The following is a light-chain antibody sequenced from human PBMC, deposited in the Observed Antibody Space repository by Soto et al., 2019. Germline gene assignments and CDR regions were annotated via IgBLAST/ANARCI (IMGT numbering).Light chain of an antibody. V-gene: IGLV2-14*01. J-gene: IGLJ2*01. Sequence: QSALTQPASVSGSPGQSITISCTGTSSDVGGYNYVSWYQQHPGKAPKLMIYDVSNRPSGVSNRFSGSKSGNTASLTISGRQAEDEADYYCSSYTSSSVFGGGTKLTVL. CDR1: SSDVGGYNY. CDR2: DVS. CDR3: SSYTSSSV.